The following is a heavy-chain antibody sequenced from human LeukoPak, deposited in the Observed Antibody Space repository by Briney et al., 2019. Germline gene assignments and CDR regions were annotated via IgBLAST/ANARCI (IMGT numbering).Heavy chain of an antibody. J-gene: IGHJ6*02. CDR2: IRNDGSHK. V-gene: IGHV3-30*02. Sequence: PGGSLRLSCAASGFIFSSYGMHWVRQAPDKGLEWVAVIRNDGSHKYYADSVKGRFTISRDNSKNTLVLQMNSLTVEDTAVYYCVKDRVTEAYGMEVWGQGTTVTVSS. CDR3: VKDRVTEAYGMEV. CDR1: GFIFSSYG.